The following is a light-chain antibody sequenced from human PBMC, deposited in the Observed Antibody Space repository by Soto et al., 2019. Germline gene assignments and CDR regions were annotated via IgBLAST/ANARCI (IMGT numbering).Light chain of an antibody. V-gene: IGKV3-20*01. CDR2: GAS. Sequence: EVVLTQYPGSLSLSPGERATLSCRASQSVSSTYLAWYQQKPGQAPRVLIYGASSRATGTPDRFSGSGSGTDFTLTISRLEPEDFAVYYCHQCGNSHWTFGQGTKVEIK. CDR1: QSVSSTY. J-gene: IGKJ1*01. CDR3: HQCGNSHWT.